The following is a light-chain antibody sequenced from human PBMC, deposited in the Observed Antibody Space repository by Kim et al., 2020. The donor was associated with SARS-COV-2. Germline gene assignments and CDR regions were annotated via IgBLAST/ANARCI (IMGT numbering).Light chain of an antibody. Sequence: EIVMTQSPATLSVSPGERATLSCRASQSVSSSLAWYQQKPGQAPRLLIYGASTRVTGIPGRFSGSGSGTEFTLTISSLQSEDFAVYYCQQYNNWPGTFGPGTKVDIK. V-gene: IGKV3-15*01. CDR3: QQYNNWPGT. CDR1: QSVSSS. CDR2: GAS. J-gene: IGKJ3*01.